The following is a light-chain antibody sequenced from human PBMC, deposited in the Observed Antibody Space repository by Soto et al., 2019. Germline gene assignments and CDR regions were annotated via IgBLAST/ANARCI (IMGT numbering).Light chain of an antibody. CDR1: QSVISNY. Sequence: EIVLTQSPGTLSLSSGERATLSFTASQSVISNYLAWYQQKPGQAPRLLIYGASSRSTGIPDRFSGSGSGTDFTLTISRLEPEDFAVYYCQHYDNSPLTFRGGTKVEIK. CDR3: QHYDNSPLT. CDR2: GAS. V-gene: IGKV3-20*01. J-gene: IGKJ4*01.